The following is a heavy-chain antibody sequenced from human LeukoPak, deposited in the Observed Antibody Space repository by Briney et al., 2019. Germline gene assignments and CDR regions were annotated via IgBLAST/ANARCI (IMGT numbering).Heavy chain of an antibody. CDR1: GFTLSSHT. V-gene: IGHV3-21*01. CDR2: ISTNDI. CDR3: ARGFLYYYGSGRPKGDAFDI. Sequence: PGGSLRLSCAASGFTLSSHTMNWVRQAPGRGLEWVSAISTNDIQYADSVKGRFTISRDNAKNSLYLQMNSLRAEDTAVYYCARGFLYYYGSGRPKGDAFDIWGQGTMVTVSS. J-gene: IGHJ3*02. D-gene: IGHD3-10*01.